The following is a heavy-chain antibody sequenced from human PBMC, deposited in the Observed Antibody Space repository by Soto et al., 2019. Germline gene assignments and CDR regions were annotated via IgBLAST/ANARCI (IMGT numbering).Heavy chain of an antibody. V-gene: IGHV3-30-3*01. J-gene: IGHJ5*02. D-gene: IGHD3-3*02. CDR2: ISYDGSNI. Sequence: QVQLVESGGGVVQPGRSLRLSCAASGFTFSSYAMHWVRQAPGKGLEWVAVISYDGSNIYYADSVKGRFTISRDNSKNTLYLQMNSLRAEDTAVYYCARDSPLLVGRFDPWGQGTLVTVSS. CDR1: GFTFSSYA. CDR3: ARDSPLLVGRFDP.